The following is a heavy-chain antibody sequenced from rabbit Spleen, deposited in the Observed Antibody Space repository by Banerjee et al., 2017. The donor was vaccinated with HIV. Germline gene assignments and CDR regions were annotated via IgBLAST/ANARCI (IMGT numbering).Heavy chain of an antibody. J-gene: IGHJ4*01. CDR1: GFSFSVDYY. CDR2: IYAGSDDGV. Sequence: QQLVESGGDLVKPGASLTLTCTASGFSFSVDYYTCWVRQAPGKGLEWIACIYAGSDDGVYYASWANGRFTISKTSNTVTLQMTSLTVADSATYFCARDVYYTGYGPYYFDFWGPGTLVTVS. CDR3: ARDVYYTGYGPYYFDF. D-gene: IGHD7-1*01. V-gene: IGHV1S40*01.